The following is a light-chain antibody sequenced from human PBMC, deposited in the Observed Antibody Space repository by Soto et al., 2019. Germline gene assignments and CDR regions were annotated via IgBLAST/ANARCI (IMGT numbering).Light chain of an antibody. CDR1: SRDVGSYNF. CDR3: CSYAGTSSYV. J-gene: IGLJ1*01. Sequence: QSVLTQPASVSGSPGQSITISCAGTSRDVGSYNFVSWYQQHPGRAPKLLIYEVTKRPSGVSSRFSGSKSGNTASLTISGLQAEDEADYYCCSYAGTSSYVFGTGTKVTVL. V-gene: IGLV2-23*02. CDR2: EVT.